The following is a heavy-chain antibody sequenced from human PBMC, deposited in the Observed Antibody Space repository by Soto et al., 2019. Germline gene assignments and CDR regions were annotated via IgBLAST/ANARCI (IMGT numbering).Heavy chain of an antibody. V-gene: IGHV3-23*01. J-gene: IGHJ4*02. CDR3: AKDLDSTASTDGFDS. D-gene: IGHD3-22*01. CDR1: GFTFSSYA. Sequence: EVQLLESGGGLVQPGGSLRLSCAASGFTFSSYAMSWVRQAPGKGLEWVSGISGSGSSTYYADSVNGRFTISRDKSKNTLFLQMNSLSAEDTAVYYCAKDLDSTASTDGFDSWGQGTLVTVSS. CDR2: ISGSGSST.